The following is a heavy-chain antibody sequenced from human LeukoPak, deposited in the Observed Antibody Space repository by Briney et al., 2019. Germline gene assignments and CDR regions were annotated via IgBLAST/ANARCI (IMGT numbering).Heavy chain of an antibody. CDR2: IYYSGST. CDR1: GASISSYY. D-gene: IGHD1-1*01. Sequence: SETLSLTCTVSGASISSYYWSWIRQPPGKGLEWIGYIYYSGSTNYNPSLKSRVTVSVDTSKNQFSLNLSSVTAADTAVYYCARSPSTGPDYWGQGTLVTVSS. V-gene: IGHV4-59*08. CDR3: ARSPSTGPDY. J-gene: IGHJ4*02.